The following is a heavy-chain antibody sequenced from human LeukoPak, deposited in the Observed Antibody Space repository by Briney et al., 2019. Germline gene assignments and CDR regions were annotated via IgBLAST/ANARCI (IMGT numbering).Heavy chain of an antibody. D-gene: IGHD3-10*01. J-gene: IGHJ6*02. Sequence: ASVKVSCKASGYTFTSYGISWVRQAPGQGLEWMGWISAYNGNTNYAQKLQGRVTMTTDTSTSTAYMELSSLRSEDTAVYYCARGWRSTMVRGDGMDVWGQGTTVTVSS. V-gene: IGHV1-18*01. CDR2: ISAYNGNT. CDR1: GYTFTSYG. CDR3: ARGWRSTMVRGDGMDV.